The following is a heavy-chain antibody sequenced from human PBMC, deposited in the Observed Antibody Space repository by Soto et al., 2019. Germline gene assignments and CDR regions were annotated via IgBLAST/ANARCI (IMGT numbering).Heavy chain of an antibody. V-gene: IGHV4-39*01. D-gene: IGHD6-13*01. J-gene: IGHJ4*02. CDR3: ARYSSSWYYFDY. Sequence: NPSETLSLTCTVSGGSISSSSYYWGWIRQPPGKGLEWIGSIYYSGSTYYNPSLKSRVTISVDTSKNQFSLKLSSVTAADTAVYYCARYSSSWYYFDYWGQGTLVTVYS. CDR1: GGSISSSSYY. CDR2: IYYSGST.